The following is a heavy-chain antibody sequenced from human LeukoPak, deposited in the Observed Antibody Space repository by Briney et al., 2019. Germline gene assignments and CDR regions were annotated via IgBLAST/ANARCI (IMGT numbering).Heavy chain of an antibody. CDR2: IIPIFGTA. CDR3: ATGAPAAYYYYYGMDV. J-gene: IGHJ6*02. V-gene: IGHV1-69*13. Sequence: ASVKVSCKASGGTFSSYAISWVRQAPGQGLEWMGGIIPIFGTANYAQKFQGRVTITADESTSTAYMELSSLRSEDTAVYYCATGAPAAYYYYYGMDVWGQGTTVTVSS. D-gene: IGHD2-2*01. CDR1: GGTFSSYA.